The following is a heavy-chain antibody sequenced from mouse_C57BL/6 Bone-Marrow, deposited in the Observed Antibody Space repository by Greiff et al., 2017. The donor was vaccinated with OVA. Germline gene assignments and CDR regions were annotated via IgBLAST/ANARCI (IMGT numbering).Heavy chain of an antibody. CDR3: TRWANSAWFAY. CDR1: GYTFTSYE. D-gene: IGHD3-1*01. Sequence: VQLQQSGAELVRPGASVTLSCKASGYTFTSYEMHWVKQTPVHGLEWIGAIDPETGGTAYNQKFKGKAILTADKSSSTAYMERRSLTSEDSAVYYCTRWANSAWFAYWGQGTLVTVSA. J-gene: IGHJ3*01. V-gene: IGHV1-15*01. CDR2: IDPETGGT.